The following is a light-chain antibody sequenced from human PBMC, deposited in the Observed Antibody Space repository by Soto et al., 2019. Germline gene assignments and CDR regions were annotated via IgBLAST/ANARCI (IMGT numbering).Light chain of an antibody. J-gene: IGKJ1*01. CDR2: EAT. Sequence: DIQMTQSPSSLSASVGDRVTISCRSSQNIHKYLNWYQQRPGKAPNLLVYEATSLETGVSLKFSGSGSETEFTLTINSLQPEDFATYYRQQSFVSPWTFGQGTNIEI. CDR1: QNIHKY. CDR3: QQSFVSPWT. V-gene: IGKV1-39*01.